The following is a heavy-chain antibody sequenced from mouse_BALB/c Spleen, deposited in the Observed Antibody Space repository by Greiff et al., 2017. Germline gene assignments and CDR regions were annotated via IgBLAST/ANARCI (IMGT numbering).Heavy chain of an antibody. CDR3: AREVTGNEDY. D-gene: IGHD2-3*01. V-gene: IGHV1-7*01. CDR2: INPSTGYT. CDR1: GYTFTSYW. Sequence: QVQLKQSGAELAKPGASVKMSCKASGYTFTSYWMHWVKQRPGQGLEWIGYINPSTGYTEYNQKFKDKATLTADKSSSTAYMQLSSLTSEDSAVYYCAREVTGNEDYWGQGTSVTVSA. J-gene: IGHJ4*01.